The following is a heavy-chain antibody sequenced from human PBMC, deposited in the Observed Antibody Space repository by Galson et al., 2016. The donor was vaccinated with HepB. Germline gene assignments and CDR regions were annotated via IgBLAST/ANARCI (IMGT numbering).Heavy chain of an antibody. Sequence: SLRLSCADSGFTFRNYWMSWLRQAPGKGLEWVANIKQDGSEKHYVDSVKGRFTIARDNAKNSLYLQMNTMRAEDTAVSYCARGRSILERGWYWFDPCGHGTPFTVSS. CDR1: GFTFRNYW. V-gene: IGHV3-7*04. CDR2: IKQDGSEK. D-gene: IGHD6-19*01. J-gene: IGHJ5*02. CDR3: ARGRSILERGWYWFDP.